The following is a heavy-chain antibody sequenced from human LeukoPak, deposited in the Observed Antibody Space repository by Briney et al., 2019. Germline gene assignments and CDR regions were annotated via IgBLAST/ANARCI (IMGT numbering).Heavy chain of an antibody. CDR2: ISSGSSYI. CDR1: GFTFSSYS. J-gene: IGHJ4*02. D-gene: IGHD5-12*01. V-gene: IGHV3-21*01. Sequence: PGGSLRLSCAASGFTFSSYSMNWVRQAPGKGLEWVSSISSGSSYIYYADSVKGRFAISRDNAKNSLYLQMNSLRAEDTAVYYCARDRGYNGPAEDYWGQGTLVTVSS. CDR3: ARDRGYNGPAEDY.